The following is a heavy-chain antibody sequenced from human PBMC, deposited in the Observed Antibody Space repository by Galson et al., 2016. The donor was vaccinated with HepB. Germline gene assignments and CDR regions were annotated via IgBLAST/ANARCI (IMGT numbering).Heavy chain of an antibody. CDR1: GFTFSSHG. Sequence: SLRLSCAASGFTFSSHGMHWVRQAPGKGLEWVAVIWYDGTYKYYVDSVKGRFTISRDNSKNTLYLQMNSLRAEDTAVYYCARDAWEVNALDIWSQGTMVTVSS. J-gene: IGHJ3*02. D-gene: IGHD1-26*01. CDR3: ARDAWEVNALDI. V-gene: IGHV3-33*01. CDR2: IWYDGTYK.